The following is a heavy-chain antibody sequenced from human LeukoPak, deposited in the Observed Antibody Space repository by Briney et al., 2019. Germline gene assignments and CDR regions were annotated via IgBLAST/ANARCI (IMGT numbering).Heavy chain of an antibody. CDR3: AREADTYYYDSSGYGY. CDR2: IWYDGSNK. Sequence: GGSLRLSCAASGFTFSSYAMHWVRQAPGKGLEWVAVIWYDGSNKYYADSVKGRFTISRDNSKNTLYLQMNSLRAEDTAVYYCAREADTYYYDSSGYGYWGQGTLVTVSS. CDR1: GFTFSSYA. J-gene: IGHJ4*02. V-gene: IGHV3-33*08. D-gene: IGHD3-22*01.